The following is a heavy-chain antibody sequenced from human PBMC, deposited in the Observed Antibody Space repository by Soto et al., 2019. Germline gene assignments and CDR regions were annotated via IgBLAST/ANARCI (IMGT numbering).Heavy chain of an antibody. Sequence: EVQLVESGGGLVQPDRSLRLSCAASGFTFDDYAMHWVRQAPGKGLEWVSGISWNSGSIGYADSVKGRFTISRDNAKNSLYLQMNSLRAEDTALYYCAKADGGNHYWYFDLWGRGTLVTVSS. J-gene: IGHJ2*01. V-gene: IGHV3-9*01. CDR1: GFTFDDYA. CDR3: AKADGGNHYWYFDL. D-gene: IGHD2-15*01. CDR2: ISWNSGSI.